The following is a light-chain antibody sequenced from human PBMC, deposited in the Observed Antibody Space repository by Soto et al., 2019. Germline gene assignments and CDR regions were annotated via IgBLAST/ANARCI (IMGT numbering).Light chain of an antibody. CDR2: DTS. CDR1: QSVSSS. J-gene: IGKJ1*01. V-gene: IGKV3-15*01. Sequence: EIVVTQSPATLSVSPGERVTLSCRASQSVSSSLAWYQQRPGQAPRLLIYDTSTRATGISARVSGSGSGTEFTLTISSLQSEDFAVYDCQQYIDWPPGTFGQGTAVEIK. CDR3: QQYIDWPPGT.